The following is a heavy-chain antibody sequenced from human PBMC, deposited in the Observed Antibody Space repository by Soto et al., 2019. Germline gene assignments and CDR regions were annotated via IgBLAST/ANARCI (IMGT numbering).Heavy chain of an antibody. Sequence: PSETLSLTCTVSGGSISTYYWSWIRQPPGKGLEWIGYIYYSGSTNYNPSLKSRVTISVDTSKNSLYLQMNSLRAEDTAVYYCARKFYYDSSGYYYYYWGQGTLVTVSS. V-gene: IGHV4-59*12. D-gene: IGHD3-22*01. J-gene: IGHJ4*02. CDR3: ARKFYYDSSGYYYYY. CDR1: GGSISTYY. CDR2: IYYSGST.